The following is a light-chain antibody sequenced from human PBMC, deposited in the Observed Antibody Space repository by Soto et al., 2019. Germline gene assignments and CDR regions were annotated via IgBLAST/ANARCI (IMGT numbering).Light chain of an antibody. V-gene: IGKV1-39*01. J-gene: IGKJ5*01. CDR3: QQSYSSIT. Sequence: DIQISQSPSSLSASIGDRVTIRGRASQSIYIYLNWYQQKPGKAPKLLIYAASSLQRGVPSTFSGGGSGTDFTLTISSLQPEDFATYYCQQSYSSITFGQGTRLEI. CDR1: QSIYIY. CDR2: AAS.